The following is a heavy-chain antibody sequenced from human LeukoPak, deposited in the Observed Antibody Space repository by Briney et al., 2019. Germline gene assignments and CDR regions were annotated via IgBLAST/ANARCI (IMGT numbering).Heavy chain of an antibody. CDR3: ARPDLEWLSKPDY. V-gene: IGHV1-8*01. Sequence: GASVKVSCKASGYTFTSYDINWGRQAHGQGLEWMGWMNPNSGNTGYAQKFQGRVTMTRNTSISTAYMELSSLRSEDTAVYYCARPDLEWLSKPDYWGQGTLVTVSS. D-gene: IGHD3-3*01. CDR2: MNPNSGNT. J-gene: IGHJ4*02. CDR1: GYTFTSYD.